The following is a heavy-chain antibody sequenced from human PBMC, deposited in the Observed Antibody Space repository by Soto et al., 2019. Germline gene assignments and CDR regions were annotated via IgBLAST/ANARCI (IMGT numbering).Heavy chain of an antibody. CDR3: AILASDYDSRGYFAY. V-gene: IGHV3-74*01. CDR2: INSDGSST. J-gene: IGHJ4*02. D-gene: IGHD3-22*01. CDR1: GFTFISYW. Sequence: PGGSLRLSCAASGFTFISYWMHWVLQAPGKGLVWVSRINSDGSSTSYADSVKGRFTISRDSAKNTLYLQMNSLRAEDTAVYYCAILASDYDSRGYFAYWGQGTLVTVSS.